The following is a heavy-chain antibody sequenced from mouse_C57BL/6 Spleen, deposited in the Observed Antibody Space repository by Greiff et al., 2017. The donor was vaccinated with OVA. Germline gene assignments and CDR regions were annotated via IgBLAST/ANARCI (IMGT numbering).Heavy chain of an antibody. J-gene: IGHJ4*01. Sequence: VQLQQSGAELVRPGASVKLSCKASGYTFTSYGISWVKQRTGQGLEWIGEIYPRSGNTYYNEKFKGKATLTADKSSSTAYMELRSLTSEDSAVYFCARRKYDYDGAMDYWGQGTSVTVSS. CDR1: GYTFTSYG. CDR3: ARRKYDYDGAMDY. V-gene: IGHV1-81*01. CDR2: IYPRSGNT. D-gene: IGHD2-4*01.